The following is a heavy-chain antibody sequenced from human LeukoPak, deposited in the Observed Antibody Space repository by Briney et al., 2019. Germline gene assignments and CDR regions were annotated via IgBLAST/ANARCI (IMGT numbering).Heavy chain of an antibody. CDR1: GYTFTGYY. V-gene: IGHV1-2*02. J-gene: IGHJ4*02. CDR3: AGDYYGSGSYYAPFDY. Sequence: ASVKVSCKASGYTFTGYYMHWGRQAPGQGLEWMGWINPNSGGTNYAQKFQGRVTMTRDTSISTAYMELSRLRSDDTAVYYCAGDYYGSGSYYAPFDYWGQGTLVTVSS. D-gene: IGHD3-10*01. CDR2: INPNSGGT.